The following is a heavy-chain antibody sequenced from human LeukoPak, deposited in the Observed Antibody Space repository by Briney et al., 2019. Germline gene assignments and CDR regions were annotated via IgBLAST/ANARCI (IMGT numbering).Heavy chain of an antibody. CDR1: GITVTNVW. CDR3: TTGGHSFGD. D-gene: IGHD2-21*01. CDR2: IKSKTDGGTT. V-gene: IGHV3-15*01. Sequence: GGSLRLSCAASGITVTNVWMSWVRQAPGKGLEWMGRIKSKTDGGTTDYGAPVKGRFTISRDESRNTLYLQMNSLETEDTALYYCTTGGHSFGDWGQGTLVTVSS. J-gene: IGHJ4*02.